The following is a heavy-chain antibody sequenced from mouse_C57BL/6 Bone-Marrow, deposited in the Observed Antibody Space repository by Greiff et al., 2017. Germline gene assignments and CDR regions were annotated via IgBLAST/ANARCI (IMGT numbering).Heavy chain of an antibody. CDR1: GYTFTSYW. D-gene: IGHD1-1*01. V-gene: IGHV1-69*01. Sequence: QVQLQQPGAELVMPGASVKLSCKASGYTFTSYWMHWVKQRPGQGLEWIGEIDPSDSYTNYNQKFKGKSTLTVDKSSSTAYMQLSSLTSEDSAVYYCAIEGYGSSFDYWGQGTTLTVSS. CDR3: AIEGYGSSFDY. CDR2: IDPSDSYT. J-gene: IGHJ2*01.